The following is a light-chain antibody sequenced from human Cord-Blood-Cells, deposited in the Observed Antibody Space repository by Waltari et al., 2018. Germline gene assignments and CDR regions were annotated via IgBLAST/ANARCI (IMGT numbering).Light chain of an antibody. CDR1: SSDVGGYNY. Sequence: QSALTQPASVSGSPGQSITISCTGTSSDVGGYNYVSWYQQHPDKAPKLMIYDVSNRPSGVSNRFSGSKSGNTASLTISGLQAEDEADDYCSSYTSSRRVFGGGTKLTVL. J-gene: IGLJ2*01. V-gene: IGLV2-14*01. CDR3: SSYTSSRRV. CDR2: DVS.